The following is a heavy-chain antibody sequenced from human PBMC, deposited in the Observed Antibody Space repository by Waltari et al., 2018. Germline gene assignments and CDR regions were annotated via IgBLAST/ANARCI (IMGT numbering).Heavy chain of an antibody. D-gene: IGHD3-10*01. Sequence: QVQLVQSGAEVKKPGASVKISCKTSGYMFTNYYMHWGRQAPEQGLEWMGMINPSDGGTSYAQKFEDRLTVTRDTATSTVYMELSSLRSEDTAVYYCARDVELLWFGDNEHAFGVWGQGTMVAVSS. CDR1: GYMFTNYY. V-gene: IGHV1-46*01. J-gene: IGHJ3*01. CDR2: INPSDGGT. CDR3: ARDVELLWFGDNEHAFGV.